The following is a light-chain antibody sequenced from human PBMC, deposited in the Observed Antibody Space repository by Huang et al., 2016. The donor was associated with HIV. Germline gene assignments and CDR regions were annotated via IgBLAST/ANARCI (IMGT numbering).Light chain of an antibody. V-gene: IGKV3-15*01. CDR2: AAS. J-gene: IGKJ1*01. CDR3: QQHNTWPRT. CDR1: QSVGSN. Sequence: EIVMTQSPATLSVSPGERATLTCRASQSVGSNLAWYQQRRGQAPRLLIYAASTRASGTPARFGGSGSGTEFTLTVSSLQSEDFAVYYCQQHNTWPRTFGQGTRV.